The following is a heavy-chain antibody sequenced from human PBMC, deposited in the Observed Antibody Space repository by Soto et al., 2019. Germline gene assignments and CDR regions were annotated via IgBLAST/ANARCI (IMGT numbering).Heavy chain of an antibody. V-gene: IGHV3-21*01. Sequence: GSLRISCAGSGFTFRSYSMNWVRPAPGKGLGWVSSISSSSSYIYYADSVKGRFTISRDNAKNSLYLQMNSLRAEDTAVYYCARSKVSVVVVITNNGMDVWGQGTTVTVSS. CDR2: ISSSSSYI. J-gene: IGHJ6*02. D-gene: IGHD3-22*01. CDR1: GFTFRSYS. CDR3: ARSKVSVVVVITNNGMDV.